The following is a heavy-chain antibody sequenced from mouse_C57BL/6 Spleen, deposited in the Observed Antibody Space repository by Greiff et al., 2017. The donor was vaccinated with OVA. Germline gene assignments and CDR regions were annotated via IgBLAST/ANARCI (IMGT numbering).Heavy chain of an antibody. Sequence: EVNLVESGEGLVKPGGSLKLSCAASGFTFSSYAMSWVRQTPEKRLEWVAYISSGGDYIYYADTVKGRFTISRDNARNTLYLQMSSLKSEDTAMYYCTRKGGSSYGFAYWGQGTLVTVSA. V-gene: IGHV5-9-1*02. J-gene: IGHJ3*01. CDR2: ISSGGDYI. CDR1: GFTFSSYA. CDR3: TRKGGSSYGFAY. D-gene: IGHD1-1*01.